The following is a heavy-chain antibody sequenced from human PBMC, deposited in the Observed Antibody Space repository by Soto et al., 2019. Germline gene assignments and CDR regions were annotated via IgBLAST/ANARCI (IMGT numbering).Heavy chain of an antibody. V-gene: IGHV4-39*01. CDR1: GGSISSNYYY. D-gene: IGHD3-10*01. Sequence: PSETLSLTCTVSGGSISSNYYYWGWIRQPPGKGLEWIGSIYYSGSTYYNPSLKSRVTISVDTSKNQFSLKLSSVTAADTAVYYCARAAPHYGSGSYYKGAYGMEVWGQGTTVTVSS. CDR2: IYYSGST. J-gene: IGHJ6*02. CDR3: ARAAPHYGSGSYYKGAYGMEV.